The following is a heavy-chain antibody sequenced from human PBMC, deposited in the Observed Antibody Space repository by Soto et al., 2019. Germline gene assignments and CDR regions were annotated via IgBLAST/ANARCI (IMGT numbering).Heavy chain of an antibody. V-gene: IGHV3-23*01. J-gene: IGHJ4*02. CDR3: EKNPSLLVGNYFDY. CDR2: ISASGGST. D-gene: IGHD6-6*01. Sequence: GGSLRLSCAASGFTFSSYAMSWVRQAPGKGLEWVSAISASGGSTYYADSVKGRFTISRDNSKNTLHMQMNSLRSEDTALYYCEKNPSLLVGNYFDYWGQGTLVTSPQ. CDR1: GFTFSSYA.